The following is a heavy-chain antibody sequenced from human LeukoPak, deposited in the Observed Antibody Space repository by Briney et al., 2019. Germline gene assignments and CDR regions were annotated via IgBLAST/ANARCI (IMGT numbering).Heavy chain of an antibody. CDR2: INPNSGGT. J-gene: IGHJ6*02. D-gene: IGHD4-17*01. V-gene: IGHV1-2*02. CDR3: ARDYGDYLRYYYYYGMDV. Sequence: ASVKVSCKASGYTFTGYYMHWVRQAPGQGLEWMGWINPNSGGTNYAQKFQGRVTMTRDTSISTAYMKLRSLRSDDTAVYYCARDYGDYLRYYYYYGMDVWGQGTTVTVSS. CDR1: GYTFTGYY.